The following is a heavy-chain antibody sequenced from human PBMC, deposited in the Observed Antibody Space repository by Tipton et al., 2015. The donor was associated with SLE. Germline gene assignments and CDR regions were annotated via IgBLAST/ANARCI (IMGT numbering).Heavy chain of an antibody. CDR3: ARHSCKSGNFYRFDP. D-gene: IGHD1-26*01. V-gene: IGHV1-8*01. Sequence: QVQLVQSGPEVKKPGASVKVSCRASGYSFTSYDINWVRRATGQGLEWMGWMNPNSGNTGYAQKFQGRLTMTRDTSISTVYMELSSLTSEDTAVYYCARHSCKSGNFYRFDPWGQGTLVTVSS. CDR2: MNPNSGNT. J-gene: IGHJ5*02. CDR1: GYSFTSYD.